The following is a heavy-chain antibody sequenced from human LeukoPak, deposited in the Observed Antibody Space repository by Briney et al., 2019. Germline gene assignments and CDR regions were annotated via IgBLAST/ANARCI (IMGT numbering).Heavy chain of an antibody. CDR2: INPNSGDT. CDR3: ARGGTSAWQYYDY. D-gene: IGHD6-19*01. CDR1: GYPFTGQH. J-gene: IGHJ4*02. V-gene: IGHV1-2*02. Sequence: ASVKVSCKASGYPFTGQHMHWVRQAPGQGLERMGWINPNSGDTKYTQNFQGRVTMTRDTSISTAYMELSSLRSDDTAVYYCARGGTSAWQYYDYWGQGTLVTVSS.